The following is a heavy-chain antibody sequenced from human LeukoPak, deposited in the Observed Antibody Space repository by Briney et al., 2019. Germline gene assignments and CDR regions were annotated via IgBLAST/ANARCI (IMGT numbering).Heavy chain of an antibody. CDR3: AVWFGELLFGFDY. J-gene: IGHJ4*02. Sequence: SETLSLTCTVSGGSISSYHWSWIRQPPGKGLEWIGYIYYSGSTNYNPSLKSRVTISVDTSKNQFSLKLSSVTAADTAVYYCAVWFGELLFGFDYWGQGTLVTVSS. CDR1: GGSISSYH. D-gene: IGHD3-10*01. CDR2: IYYSGST. V-gene: IGHV4-59*01.